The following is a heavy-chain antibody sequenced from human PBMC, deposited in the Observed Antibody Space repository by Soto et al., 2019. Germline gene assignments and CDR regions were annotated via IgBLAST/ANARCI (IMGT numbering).Heavy chain of an antibody. CDR1: GFTFSNAW. V-gene: IGHV3-15*07. J-gene: IGHJ6*02. CDR3: TTDSYYYGVAAARVGYYYYGMDV. CDR2: IKSKTDGGTT. D-gene: IGHD3-10*01. Sequence: GGSLRLSCAASGFTFSNAWMNWVRQAPGKGLEWVGRIKSKTDGGTTDYAAPVKGRFTISRDDSKNTLYLQMNSLKTEDTAVYYCTTDSYYYGVAAARVGYYYYGMDVWGQGTTVTVSS.